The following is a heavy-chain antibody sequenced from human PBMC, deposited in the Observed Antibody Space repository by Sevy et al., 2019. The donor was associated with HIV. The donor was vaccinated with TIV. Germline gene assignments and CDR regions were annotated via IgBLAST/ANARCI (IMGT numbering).Heavy chain of an antibody. V-gene: IGHV1-2*02. CDR1: GYTFTGYY. Sequence: ASVKVSYKASGYTFTGYYMHWVRQAPGQGLEWMGWINPNSGGTNYAQKFQGRVTMTRDTSISTAYMELSRLRSDDTAVYYCARGLGDSSSSERDYWGQGTLVTVSS. J-gene: IGHJ4*02. CDR3: ARGLGDSSSSERDY. D-gene: IGHD6-6*01. CDR2: INPNSGGT.